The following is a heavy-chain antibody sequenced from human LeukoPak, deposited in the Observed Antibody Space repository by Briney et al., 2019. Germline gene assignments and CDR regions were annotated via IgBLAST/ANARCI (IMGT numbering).Heavy chain of an antibody. D-gene: IGHD3-22*01. CDR1: GFTFDDYA. CDR3: AKAPETYYYDSSGSPAPFDC. V-gene: IGHV3-9*01. Sequence: GGSLRLSCAASGFTFDDYAMPWVRQAPGKGLEWVSGISWNSGSIGYADSVKGRFTISRDNAKNSLYLQMNSLRAEDTALYYCAKAPETYYYDSSGSPAPFDCWGQGTLVTVSS. J-gene: IGHJ4*02. CDR2: ISWNSGSI.